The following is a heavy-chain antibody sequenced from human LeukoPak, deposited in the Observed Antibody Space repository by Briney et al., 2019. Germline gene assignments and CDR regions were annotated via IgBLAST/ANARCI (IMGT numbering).Heavy chain of an antibody. V-gene: IGHV3-48*03. D-gene: IGHD2-15*01. CDR3: AKCSGGSCYSPLDY. J-gene: IGHJ4*02. CDR2: ISSSGSTI. CDR1: GFTFSSYE. Sequence: PGGSLRLSCAASGFTFSSYEMNWVRQAPGKGLEWVSYISSSGSTIYYADSVKGRFTISRDNAKNSLYLQMNSLRAEDTAVYYCAKCSGGSCYSPLDYWGQGTLVTVSS.